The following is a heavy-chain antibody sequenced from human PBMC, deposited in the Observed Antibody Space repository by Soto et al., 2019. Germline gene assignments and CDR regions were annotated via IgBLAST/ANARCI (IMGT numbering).Heavy chain of an antibody. Sequence: EVQLLESGGGLVQPGGSLRLSCAASGFTFSSYAMSWVRQAPGKGLEWVSAISGSGGSTYYADSVKGRFTISRDNSKNTLYLQMNSVRAEDTAVYYGARRSSGWYFDYWGQGTLVTVSS. J-gene: IGHJ4*02. CDR1: GFTFSSYA. V-gene: IGHV3-23*01. CDR3: ARRSSGWYFDY. D-gene: IGHD6-19*01. CDR2: ISGSGGST.